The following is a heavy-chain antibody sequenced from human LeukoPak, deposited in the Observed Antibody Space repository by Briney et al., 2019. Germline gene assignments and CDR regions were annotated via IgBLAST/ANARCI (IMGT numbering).Heavy chain of an antibody. CDR2: IYTSGST. CDR3: ARSSFYSSSWYFDY. D-gene: IGHD6-13*01. Sequence: SQTLSLTCTVSGGSISSGSYYWSWIRQPAGKGLEWIGRIYTSGSTNYNPSLKSRIAISVDTSKNQFSLKLSSVTAADTAVYYCARSSFYSSSWYFDYWGQGTLVTVSS. J-gene: IGHJ4*02. CDR1: GGSISSGSYY. V-gene: IGHV4-61*02.